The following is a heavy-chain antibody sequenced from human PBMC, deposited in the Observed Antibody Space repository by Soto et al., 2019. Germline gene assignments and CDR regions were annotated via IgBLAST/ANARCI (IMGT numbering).Heavy chain of an antibody. CDR1: GFTFSSYA. CDR2: ISGSGGST. CDR3: ASPLSDYGDF. Sequence: EVQLLESGGGLVQPGGSLRLSCAASGFTFSSYAMSWVRQAPGKGLEWVSAISGSGGSTYYADSVKGRCTISRDNSKNSLYLQMNSLGAEDTAVYYCASPLSDYGDFWGQGTLVTVS. V-gene: IGHV3-23*01. J-gene: IGHJ4*02.